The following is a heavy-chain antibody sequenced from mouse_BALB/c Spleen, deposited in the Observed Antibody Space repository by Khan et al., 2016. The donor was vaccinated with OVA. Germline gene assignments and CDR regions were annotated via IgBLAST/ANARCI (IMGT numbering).Heavy chain of an antibody. D-gene: IGHD3-1*01. J-gene: IGHJ3*01. CDR1: GYSITSGYF. CDR2: IRYDGNS. CDR3: ARGGSSGPAWFAY. Sequence: VQLKESGPGLVKPSQSLSLTCSVTGYSITSGYFWNWIRQFPGNNLEWMGYIRYDGNSNYNPSLKNRISITRDTPKNQFFLKLNSVTPEETATFYGARGGSSGPAWFAYWGQGTLVTVAA. V-gene: IGHV3-6*02.